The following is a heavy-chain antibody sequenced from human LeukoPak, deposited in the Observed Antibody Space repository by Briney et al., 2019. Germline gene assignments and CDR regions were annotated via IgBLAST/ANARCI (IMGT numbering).Heavy chain of an antibody. CDR1: GFTFSSYS. J-gene: IGHJ3*02. V-gene: IGHV3-21*01. D-gene: IGHD2-2*01. Sequence: GGSLRLSCAASGFTFSSYSMNWVRQAPGKGLEWVSSISTSSSYIYYADSVKGRFTISRDNAKNSLYLQMNSLRAEDTAVYYCARDVVPAAHDDAFDIWGQGTMVTVSS. CDR3: ARDVVPAAHDDAFDI. CDR2: ISTSSSYI.